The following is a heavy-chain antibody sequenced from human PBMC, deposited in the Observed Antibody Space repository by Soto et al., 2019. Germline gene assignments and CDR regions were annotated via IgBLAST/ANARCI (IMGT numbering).Heavy chain of an antibody. V-gene: IGHV4-31*03. CDR2: IYYSGST. Sequence: QVQLQESGPGLVKPSQTLSLTCTVSGGSISSGGYYWSWIRQHPGTGLEWIGYIYYSGSTYYNPSLTSRVTIAVDTSKNQFSLRLSSVTAADTAVYYCARGRGYSSSSGFASWGQGTLVTVSS. CDR1: GGSISSGGYY. D-gene: IGHD6-6*01. CDR3: ARGRGYSSSSGFAS. J-gene: IGHJ4*02.